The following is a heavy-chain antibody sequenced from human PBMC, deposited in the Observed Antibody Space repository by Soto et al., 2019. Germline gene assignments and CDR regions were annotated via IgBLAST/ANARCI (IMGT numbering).Heavy chain of an antibody. J-gene: IGHJ4*02. CDR1: GDSINTYY. CDR2: IYRSGTT. V-gene: IGHV4-59*01. CDR3: ERGEILYDGIGYQSLYFDY. D-gene: IGHD3-22*01. Sequence: SETLSLTCTVSGDSINTYYWSWIRQPPGKGLEWIGHIYRSGTTRYNPSVKSRVTISVDTSKNQFSLKLSSVTAADTAVYYCERGEILYDGIGYQSLYFDYWGQGTLVTVTS.